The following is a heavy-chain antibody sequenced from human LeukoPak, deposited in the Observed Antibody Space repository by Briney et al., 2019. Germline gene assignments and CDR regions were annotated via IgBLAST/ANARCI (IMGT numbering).Heavy chain of an antibody. D-gene: IGHD2-8*01. CDR2: IYYSGGT. J-gene: IGHJ6*02. CDR1: GGSISSYY. CDR3: ARIMDTAWGMDV. Sequence: SETLSLTRTVSGGSISSYYWSWIRQTPGQVPEWIGYIYYSGGTNYNPSLKSRVTISVDTSKKQFSLKLTSVTAADTAVYYCARIMDTAWGMDVWGQGTTVTVSS. V-gene: IGHV4-59*01.